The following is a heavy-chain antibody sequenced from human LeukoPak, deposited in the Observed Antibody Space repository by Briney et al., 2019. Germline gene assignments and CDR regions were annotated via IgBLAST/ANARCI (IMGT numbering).Heavy chain of an antibody. D-gene: IGHD2-21*01. J-gene: IGHJ3*01. V-gene: IGHV1-69*13. Sequence: SVKVSCKASGGSFSKYGITWVRQAPGQGLEWMGGIMFTFGTTKYAQRFQGRVTISADESTSTAYMEVSSLRSEDTAVYYCARIAYCGADCHAFDVWGQGSMVIVSS. CDR3: ARIAYCGADCHAFDV. CDR2: IMFTFGTT. CDR1: GGSFSKYG.